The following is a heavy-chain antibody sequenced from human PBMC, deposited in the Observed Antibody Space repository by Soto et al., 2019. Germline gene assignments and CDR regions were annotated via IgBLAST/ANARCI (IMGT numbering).Heavy chain of an antibody. Sequence: SETLSLTCTVSGGTIRSSNYYWAWIRQPPGKGLEWIGSIDYSWSTYYNPSLKSRVTISVDTSKIHFSLKLGSVTAADTALYYCSRRAPEGFDPWGQGTLVTVSS. CDR2: IDYSWST. J-gene: IGHJ5*02. CDR1: GGTIRSSNYY. CDR3: SRRAPEGFDP. V-gene: IGHV4-39*02.